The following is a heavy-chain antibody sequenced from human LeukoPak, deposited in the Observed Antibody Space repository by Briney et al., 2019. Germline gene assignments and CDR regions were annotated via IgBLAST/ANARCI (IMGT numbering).Heavy chain of an antibody. D-gene: IGHD6-19*01. CDR2: ISWNSGSI. J-gene: IGHJ4*02. V-gene: IGHV3-9*01. CDR1: GFTFDDYA. Sequence: PGRSLRLSCAASGFTFDDYAMHWVRQAPGKGLEWVSGISWNSGSIGYADSVKGRFTISRDNAKNSLYLQMNSLRAEDTALYYCAKDIALAVAGVDYWGQGTLVTVSS. CDR3: AKDIALAVAGVDY.